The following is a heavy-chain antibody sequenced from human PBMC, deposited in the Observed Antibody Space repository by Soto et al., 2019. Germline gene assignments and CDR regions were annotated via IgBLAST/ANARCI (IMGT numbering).Heavy chain of an antibody. CDR2: INHSGST. Sequence: QVQLQQWGAGLLKPSETLSLTCAVYGGSFSGYYWSWIRQPPGKGLEWIGEINHSGSTNYNPSLKRRVTISVDPSKNQFALKLSSVSAADTAVYNCARGRDTMVRGSFDYWGQGTLVTFSS. V-gene: IGHV4-34*01. CDR3: ARGRDTMVRGSFDY. CDR1: GGSFSGYY. J-gene: IGHJ4*02. D-gene: IGHD3-10*01.